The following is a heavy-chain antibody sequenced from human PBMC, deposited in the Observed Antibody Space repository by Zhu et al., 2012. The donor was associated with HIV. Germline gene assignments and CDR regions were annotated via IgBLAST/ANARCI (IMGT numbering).Heavy chain of an antibody. V-gene: IGHV4-30-2*04. CDR3: ARPGIAVADAFDI. Sequence: TYYNPSLKSRVTISVDTSKNQFSLKLSSVTAADTAVYYCARPGIAVADAFDIWGQGTMVTVSS. CDR2: T. D-gene: IGHD6-19*01. J-gene: IGHJ3*02.